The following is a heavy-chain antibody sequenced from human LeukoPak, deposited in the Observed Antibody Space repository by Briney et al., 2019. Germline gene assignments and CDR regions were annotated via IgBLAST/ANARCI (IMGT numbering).Heavy chain of an antibody. CDR3: ARDGIAAAPNWFDP. CDR1: GFIFKNNW. Sequence: GGSLRLSCGASGFIFKNNWMSWVRQAPGKGLEWVANIKKDGSEKNYVDSVKGRFTISRDNAKNSVYLQMNSLRAEDTAVYYCARDGIAAAPNWFDPWGQGTLVTVSS. J-gene: IGHJ5*02. V-gene: IGHV3-7*01. CDR2: IKKDGSEK. D-gene: IGHD6-13*01.